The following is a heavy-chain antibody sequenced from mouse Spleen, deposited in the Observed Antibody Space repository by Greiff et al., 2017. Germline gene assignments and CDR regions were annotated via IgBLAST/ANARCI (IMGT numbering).Heavy chain of an antibody. D-gene: IGHD1-1*01. Sequence: VQGVESGPELVKPGASVKISCKASGYTFTDYYINWVKQRPGQGLEWIGWIYPGSGNTKYNEKFKGKATLTVDTSSSTAYMQLSSLTSEDSAVYFCARDRLTTVVEGYYAMDYWGQGTSVTVSS. CDR3: ARDRLTTVVEGYYAMDY. J-gene: IGHJ4*01. CDR1: GYTFTDYY. V-gene: IGHV1-84*01. CDR2: IYPGSGNT.